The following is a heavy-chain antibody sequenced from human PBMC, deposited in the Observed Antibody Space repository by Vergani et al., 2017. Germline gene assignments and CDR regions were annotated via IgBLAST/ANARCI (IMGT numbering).Heavy chain of an antibody. J-gene: IGHJ5*01. D-gene: IGHD3-9*01. CDR3: ARARCIETCYMSNWLDS. V-gene: IGHV3-74*03. CDR1: GFSFNSYW. CDR2: IKSDGSIT. Sequence: EAQLVESGGGVVQPGGSLRLSCSASGFSFNSYWMHWVRQVPGKGLLWVSRIKSDGSITAYADSVKGRFTISRDNAQNTLYLQMNSLRVEDTGVYYCARARCIETCYMSNWLDSWGQGTLVTVSS.